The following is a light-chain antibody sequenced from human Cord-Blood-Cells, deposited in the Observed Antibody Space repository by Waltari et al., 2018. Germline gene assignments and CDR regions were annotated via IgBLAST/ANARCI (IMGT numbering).Light chain of an antibody. CDR3: SSYTSSSTLGV. CDR1: SSDVGGYNY. CDR2: DVS. V-gene: IGLV2-14*03. J-gene: IGLJ1*01. Sequence: QSALTQPASVSGSPGQSITISCTGTSSDVGGYNYVSWYLQHPGKAPKLMLYDVSNRPSGVSNRFSGSKSGNTASLTISGLQAEHEADYYCSSYTSSSTLGVFGTGTKVTVL.